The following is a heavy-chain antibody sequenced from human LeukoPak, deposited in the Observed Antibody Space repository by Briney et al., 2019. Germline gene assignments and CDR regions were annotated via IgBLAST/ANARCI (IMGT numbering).Heavy chain of an antibody. J-gene: IGHJ4*02. Sequence: GASVKVSCKASGYTFTSYTMHWVRQAPGQRLEWMGWINTGNGNTKYSQEFQGRVTITRDTSISTAYMELSRLRSDDTAVYYCAREARRSRSSSVSYWGQGTLVTVSS. CDR2: INTGNGNT. V-gene: IGHV1-3*04. D-gene: IGHD6-6*01. CDR1: GYTFTSYT. CDR3: AREARRSRSSSVSY.